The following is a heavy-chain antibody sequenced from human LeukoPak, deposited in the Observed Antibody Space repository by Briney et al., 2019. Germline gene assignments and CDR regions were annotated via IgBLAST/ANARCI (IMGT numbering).Heavy chain of an antibody. J-gene: IGHJ5*02. Sequence: ASVTVSCKASGYTFTIYYMHWVRQAPGQGLEWMGNINPSGGSTSYAQKFQGRVTMTRDTSTSTVYMELSNLRSEDTAVYYCAREGSMVRGATLGSWFDPWGQGTLVTVSS. CDR2: INPSGGST. CDR1: GYTFTIYY. D-gene: IGHD3-10*01. V-gene: IGHV1-46*01. CDR3: AREGSMVRGATLGSWFDP.